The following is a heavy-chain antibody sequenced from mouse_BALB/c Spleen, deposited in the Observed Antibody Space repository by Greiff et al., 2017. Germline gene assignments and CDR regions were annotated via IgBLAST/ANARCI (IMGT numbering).Heavy chain of an antibody. CDR1: GFSLTSYG. D-gene: IGHD2-10*02. Sequence: QVQLKESGPGLVAPSQSLSITCTVSGFSLTSYGVHWVRQPPGKGLEWLGVIWAGGSTNYNSALMSRLSISKDNSKSQVFLKMNSLQTDDTAMYYCARKKYGNPYAMDYWGQGTSVTVSS. CDR3: ARKKYGNPYAMDY. CDR2: IWAGGST. V-gene: IGHV2-9*02. J-gene: IGHJ4*01.